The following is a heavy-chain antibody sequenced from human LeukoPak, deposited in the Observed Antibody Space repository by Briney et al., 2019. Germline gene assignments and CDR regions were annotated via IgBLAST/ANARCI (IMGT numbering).Heavy chain of an antibody. Sequence: GGSLRLSCAASGFTFDDYGMSWVRQPPGKGLEWVSGINWNGGSTGYADSVKGRFTISRDDAKNSLYLQMNSLRAEDTALYYCARNRGYSYGYYFDYWGQGTLVTVSS. D-gene: IGHD5-18*01. CDR3: ARNRGYSYGYYFDY. CDR2: INWNGGST. V-gene: IGHV3-20*04. CDR1: GFTFDDYG. J-gene: IGHJ4*02.